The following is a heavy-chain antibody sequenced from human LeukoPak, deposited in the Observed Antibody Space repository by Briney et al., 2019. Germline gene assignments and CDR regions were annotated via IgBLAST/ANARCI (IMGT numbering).Heavy chain of an antibody. J-gene: IGHJ3*02. CDR1: GFTFSSYA. CDR3: ARGQWLARDVDAFDI. Sequence: GGSLRLSCAASGFTFSSYAMHWVRQAPGKGLEWVAVISYDGSNKYYADSVKGRFTISRDNSKNTLYLQMNSLRAEDTAVYYCARGQWLARDVDAFDIWGQGTMVTVSS. D-gene: IGHD6-19*01. V-gene: IGHV3-30-3*01. CDR2: ISYDGSNK.